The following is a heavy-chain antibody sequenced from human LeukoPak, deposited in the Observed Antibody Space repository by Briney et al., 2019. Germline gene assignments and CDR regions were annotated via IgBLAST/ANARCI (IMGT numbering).Heavy chain of an antibody. Sequence: GESLKISCXGSGYSFTNYWIGWVRKMAGKGLEWMGIIYPGDSDTRYSPSFQGQVTISADKSISTAYLQWSSLKASDTAMYYCARPIGSDSYAYWGQGTLVTVSS. V-gene: IGHV5-51*01. J-gene: IGHJ4*02. CDR2: IYPGDSDT. D-gene: IGHD5-18*01. CDR1: GYSFTNYW. CDR3: ARPIGSDSYAY.